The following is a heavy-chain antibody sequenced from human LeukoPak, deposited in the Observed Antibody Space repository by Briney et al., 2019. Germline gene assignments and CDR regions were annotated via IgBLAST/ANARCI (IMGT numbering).Heavy chain of an antibody. CDR1: GGSISSSSYY. CDR3: AREFLGLMAKYGGNNWFDP. J-gene: IGHJ5*02. V-gene: IGHV4-39*02. Sequence: ETSETLSLTCTVSGGSISSSSYYWGWIRQPPGKGLEWIGSMSYSGRTYYNPSLKTRVTVSLDTSKNQFSLKLSSVTAADTAVYYCAREFLGLMAKYGGNNWFDPWGQGTLVTVSS. CDR2: MSYSGRT. D-gene: IGHD4-23*01.